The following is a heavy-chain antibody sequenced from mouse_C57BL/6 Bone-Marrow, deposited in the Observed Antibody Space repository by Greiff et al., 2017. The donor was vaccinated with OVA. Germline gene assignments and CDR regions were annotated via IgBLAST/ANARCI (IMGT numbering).Heavy chain of an antibody. CDR3: ATYYSNYGFAY. CDR2: INPGSGGT. CDR1: GYAFTNYL. J-gene: IGHJ3*01. V-gene: IGHV1-54*01. D-gene: IGHD2-5*01. Sequence: VQRVESGAELVRPGTSVKVSCKASGYAFTNYLIEWVKQRPGPGLEWIGVINPGSGGTNYNEKFKGKATLTADKSSSTAYMQLSSLTSEDSAVYFCATYYSNYGFAYWGQGTLVTVSA.